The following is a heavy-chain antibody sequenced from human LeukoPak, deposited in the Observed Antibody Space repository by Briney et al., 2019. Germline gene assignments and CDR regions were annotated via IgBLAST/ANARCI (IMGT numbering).Heavy chain of an antibody. V-gene: IGHV3-7*01. D-gene: IGHD2-15*01. CDR3: AREDGYCSGGDCYSYFDS. CDR2: IKKTGSET. J-gene: IGHJ4*02. Sequence: GGSLRLSCAASGFTFSHFWMSWVRQAPGKGLEWVAYIKKTGSETYYVDSVKGRFTITRDNTRSSLFLQMYSLRAEDTAVYFCAREDGYCSGGDCYSYFDSWGQGTLVTVSS. CDR1: GFTFSHFW.